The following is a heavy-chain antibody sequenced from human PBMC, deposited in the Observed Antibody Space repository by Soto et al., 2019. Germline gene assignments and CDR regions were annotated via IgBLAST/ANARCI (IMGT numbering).Heavy chain of an antibody. CDR3: ARRVIGSSRAFDI. J-gene: IGHJ3*02. CDR2: ISDGGDLT. Sequence: GGSLRLSCAASGLAFSSHPMSGVRQAPEKGLEWVAGISDGGDLTYNADSVRGRFTISRDNSRNTLYLQMNSLRAEDTAVYYCARRVIGSSRAFDIWGQGTMVTVSS. D-gene: IGHD3-10*01. V-gene: IGHV3-23*01. CDR1: GLAFSSHP.